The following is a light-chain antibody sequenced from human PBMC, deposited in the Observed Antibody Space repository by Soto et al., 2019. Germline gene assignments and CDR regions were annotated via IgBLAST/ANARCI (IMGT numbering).Light chain of an antibody. V-gene: IGLV2-8*01. Sequence: QSALTQPPSASGSPGMSVTLSCSGTDNDVGRYDYVSWYQQHPGKAPKLLIYEVSKWPSGVPDRFSASKSGNTASLTVSGLQGEDEADYYCMSYVGGNSVAFGGGTKVTVL. CDR3: MSYVGGNSVA. CDR1: DNDVGRYDY. CDR2: EVS. J-gene: IGLJ2*01.